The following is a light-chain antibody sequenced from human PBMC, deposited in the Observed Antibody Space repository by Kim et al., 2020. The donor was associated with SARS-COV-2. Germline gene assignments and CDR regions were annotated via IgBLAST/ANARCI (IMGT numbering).Light chain of an antibody. CDR1: SSDVGGYNY. V-gene: IGLV2-14*01. CDR3: SSYTSSSRV. Sequence: LTQPASVSGSPGQSITISCTGTSSDVGGYNYVSWYQQYPGKAPKLMIYDVSKRPSGVSNRFSGSKSGNTASLTISGLQAEDEADYYCSSYTSSSRVFGGGTQLTVL. J-gene: IGLJ3*02. CDR2: DVS.